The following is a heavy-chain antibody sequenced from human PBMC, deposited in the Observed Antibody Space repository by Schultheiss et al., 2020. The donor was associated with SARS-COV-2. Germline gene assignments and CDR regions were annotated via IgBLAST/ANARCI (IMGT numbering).Heavy chain of an antibody. CDR2: IYHSGST. V-gene: IGHV4-4*02. D-gene: IGHD1-26*01. CDR1: GGSISSTNW. Sequence: SETLSLTCTVSGGSISSTNWWSWVRQPPGKGLEWIGEIYHSGSTNYNPSLKSRVTISVDNSKNQFSLKLSSVTAADTAVYYCAREVSLIVGATWGDYWGQGTMVTVSS. J-gene: IGHJ4*03. CDR3: AREVSLIVGATWGDY.